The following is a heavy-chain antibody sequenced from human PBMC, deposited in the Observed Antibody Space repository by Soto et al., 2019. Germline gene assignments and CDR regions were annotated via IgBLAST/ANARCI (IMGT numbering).Heavy chain of an antibody. V-gene: IGHV4-39*01. D-gene: IGHD3-16*01. CDR2: ISYTEGA. J-gene: IGHJ6*02. Sequence: SETLSLTCTVSRGSVSSSTYSWGWIRQPPGKGLEWIGSISYTEGADYNPSLKSRVTISVDTSKNGFSLEVNSVTAADTAVYYCARGGVMSSGYYYGMDVWGQGTTVTVS. CDR1: RGSVSSSTYS. CDR3: ARGGVMSSGYYYGMDV.